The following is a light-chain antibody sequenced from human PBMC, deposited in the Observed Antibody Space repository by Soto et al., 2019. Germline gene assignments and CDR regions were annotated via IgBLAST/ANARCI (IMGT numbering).Light chain of an antibody. Sequence: QSALTQPASVSGSPGQSITISCTGTNSDIGGYNYVSWYQQHPGKAPKLMIYEVSNRPSGVSIRFSGSKSGNTASLTISGLQAEDEADYYCSSFTNRNTWVFGGGTKLTVL. CDR3: SSFTNRNTWV. J-gene: IGLJ3*02. CDR1: NSDIGGYNY. V-gene: IGLV2-14*01. CDR2: EVS.